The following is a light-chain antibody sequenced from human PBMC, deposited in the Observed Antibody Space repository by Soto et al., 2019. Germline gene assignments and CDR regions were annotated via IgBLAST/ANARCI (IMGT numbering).Light chain of an antibody. V-gene: IGKV3-11*01. J-gene: IGKJ5*01. CDR2: DAS. CDR3: LQRSNWPII. CDR1: QSVSSY. Sequence: EIVLTQSPATVSLSPGERATLSCRASQSVSSYLAWYQQKPGQAPRLLIYDASNRATGIPARFSGSGSGTDFTLTISSLEPEDFAIYYCLQRSNWPIIFGQGTRLEI.